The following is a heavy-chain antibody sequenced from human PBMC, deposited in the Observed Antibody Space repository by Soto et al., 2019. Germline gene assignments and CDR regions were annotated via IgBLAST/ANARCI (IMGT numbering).Heavy chain of an antibody. CDR3: AKDRVDYGDYRGLDY. Sequence: EVQLLESGGGLVQPGGSLRLSCAASGFTFSSYAMTWVRQAPGKGLEWVSAISGSGTNRYYADSVKGRFTISRDNSKNTLYLQVNSLRAEDTAVYYCAKDRVDYGDYRGLDYGGQGTLVTVSS. J-gene: IGHJ4*02. CDR1: GFTFSSYA. V-gene: IGHV3-23*01. D-gene: IGHD4-17*01. CDR2: ISGSGTNR.